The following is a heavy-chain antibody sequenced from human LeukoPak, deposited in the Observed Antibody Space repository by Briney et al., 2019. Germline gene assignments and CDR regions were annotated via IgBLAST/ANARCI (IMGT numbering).Heavy chain of an antibody. V-gene: IGHV1-69*02. J-gene: IGHJ4*02. CDR1: GGTFSSYT. Sequence: SVKVSCKASGGTFSSYTISWVRQAPGQGLEWMGRIIPILGIANYAQKFQGRVTITADKSTSTAYLELSSLRSEDTAVYYCARAGYYGSGSYSPMLFGYWGQGTLVTVSS. CDR2: IIPILGIA. D-gene: IGHD3-10*01. CDR3: ARAGYYGSGSYSPMLFGY.